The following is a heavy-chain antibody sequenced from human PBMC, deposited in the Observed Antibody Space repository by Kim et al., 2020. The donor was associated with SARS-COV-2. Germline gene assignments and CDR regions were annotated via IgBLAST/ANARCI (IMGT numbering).Heavy chain of an antibody. J-gene: IGHJ5*02. V-gene: IGHV3-72*01. D-gene: IGHD2-2*01. CDR3: VRSNTNWQDWFEP. CDR1: GFTFNDYY. Sequence: GGSLRLSCEASGFTFNDYYMDWVRQAPGKGLEWVGRTRNEVNGYTTEYAASVKGRFTVSRDDSKNSVYLHMNSLKAEDTAVYYCVRSNTNWQDWFEPWGQGTLVTVSS. CDR2: TRNEVNGYTT.